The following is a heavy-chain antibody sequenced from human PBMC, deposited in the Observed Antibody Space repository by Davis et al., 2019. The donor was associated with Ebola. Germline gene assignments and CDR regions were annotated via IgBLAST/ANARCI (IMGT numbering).Heavy chain of an antibody. CDR3: ARTGYSSSWVPTVGFDY. D-gene: IGHD6-13*01. CDR2: IYPGYSVT. V-gene: IGHV5-51*01. Sequence: GESLKISCKGSGYSFTSYWIGWVRQMPGKGLQWMGIIYPGYSVTRYSPSFQGQVTISADKSISTAYLHWSSLKASDTAMYYCARTGYSSSWVPTVGFDYWGQGTLVTVSS. CDR1: GYSFTSYW. J-gene: IGHJ4*02.